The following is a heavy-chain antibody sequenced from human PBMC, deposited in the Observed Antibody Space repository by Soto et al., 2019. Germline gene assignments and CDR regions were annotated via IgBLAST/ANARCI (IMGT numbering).Heavy chain of an antibody. Sequence: SETLSLTCAVYGGSFSGYYWSWIRQPPGKGLEWIGYIYYSGSTNYNPSLKSRVTISVDTSKNQFSLKLSSVTAAHTAVYYCARTITMVRGGLYYYYYGMDVWGQGTTVTVSS. CDR3: ARTITMVRGGLYYYYYGMDV. V-gene: IGHV4-59*01. CDR2: IYYSGST. J-gene: IGHJ6*02. D-gene: IGHD3-10*01. CDR1: GGSFSGYY.